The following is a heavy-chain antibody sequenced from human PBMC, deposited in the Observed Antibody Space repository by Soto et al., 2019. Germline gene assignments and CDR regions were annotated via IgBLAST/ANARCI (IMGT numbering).Heavy chain of an antibody. CDR1: GGSVSSSPYY. CDR2: IYYGGST. CDR3: ARARGFSYGYCDY. Sequence: LSLTCTVSGGSVSSSPYYWVWIRQSPGKGLEYIGNIYYGGSTYYSPSLKSRVTISVDTSTNQFSLKLSSVTAADTAVYYCARARGFSYGYCDYWGRGTLVTVSS. V-gene: IGHV4-39*01. D-gene: IGHD5-18*01. J-gene: IGHJ4*02.